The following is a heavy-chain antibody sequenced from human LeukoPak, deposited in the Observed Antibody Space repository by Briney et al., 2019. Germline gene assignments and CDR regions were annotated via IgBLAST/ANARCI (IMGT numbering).Heavy chain of an antibody. Sequence: PGGSLRLSCAASGFTFSSYWMHWVRQAPGKGLVWVSRINSDGSSTSYADSVKGRFTISRDNAKNTLYLQMNSLRAEDTAVYYCARGKVAGYFDYWGQGTLVTVSS. CDR1: GFTFSSYW. J-gene: IGHJ4*02. CDR2: INSDGSST. CDR3: ARGKVAGYFDY. D-gene: IGHD6-19*01. V-gene: IGHV3-74*01.